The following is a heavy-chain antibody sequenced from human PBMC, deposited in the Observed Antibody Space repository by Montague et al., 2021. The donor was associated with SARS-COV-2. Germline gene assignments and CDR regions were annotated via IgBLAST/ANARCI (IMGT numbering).Heavy chain of an antibody. V-gene: IGHV4-4*07. J-gene: IGHJ3*02. CDR2: IYTSGST. Sequence: SETLSLTCTVYGGSISSYYWNWIRQSAGKGLEWIGRIYTSGSTNYDPSLKSRVTMSVDTSKNQFSLKLSSVTAADTAVYYCARGTLCYDSSGYYSGDFDIWGQGTMATVSS. CDR1: GGSISSYY. D-gene: IGHD3-22*01. CDR3: ARGTLCYDSSGYYSGDFDI.